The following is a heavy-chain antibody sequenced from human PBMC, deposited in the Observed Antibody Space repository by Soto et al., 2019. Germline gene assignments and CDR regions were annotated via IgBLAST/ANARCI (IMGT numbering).Heavy chain of an antibody. CDR3: APVPAASSYYGTDG. D-gene: IGHD2-2*01. Sequence: PGGSPRLSWSASGFAFSTYAMNWVRQAPGKGLEWVSGIVDSGGRTFYADSVKGRFPISRDNSKNTMYLEMNSLRVEETAIYYCAPVPAASSYYGTDGWGEGSRVRVSS. CDR1: GFAFSTYA. CDR2: IVDSGGRT. J-gene: IGHJ6*04. V-gene: IGHV3-23*01.